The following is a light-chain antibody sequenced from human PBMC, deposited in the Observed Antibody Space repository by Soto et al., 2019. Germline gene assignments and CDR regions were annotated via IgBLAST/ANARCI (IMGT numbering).Light chain of an antibody. CDR1: QSVSNN. CDR3: QQYNNWPTWT. Sequence: EILLTQSPATLSLSPGESATLSCRASQSVSNNLAWYQTKPGQAPRLLIYVASTRATGIPARFSGSGSGTDFTLTISSLQAEDSAVYFGQQYNNWPTWTFGQGTKVDIK. V-gene: IGKV3-15*01. CDR2: VAS. J-gene: IGKJ1*01.